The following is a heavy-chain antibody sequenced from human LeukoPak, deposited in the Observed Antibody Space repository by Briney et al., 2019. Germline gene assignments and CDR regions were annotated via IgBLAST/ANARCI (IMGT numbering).Heavy chain of an antibody. D-gene: IGHD4-11*01. CDR3: ARVGHSNYEGIDY. V-gene: IGHV1-2*02. Sequence: ASVKVSCKASGYTFTGYYMHWVRQAPGQGLEWMGWTNPNSGGTNYAQKFQGRVTMTRDTSISTAYMELSRLRSDDTAVYYCARVGHSNYEGIDYWGQGTLVTVSS. CDR2: TNPNSGGT. J-gene: IGHJ4*02. CDR1: GYTFTGYY.